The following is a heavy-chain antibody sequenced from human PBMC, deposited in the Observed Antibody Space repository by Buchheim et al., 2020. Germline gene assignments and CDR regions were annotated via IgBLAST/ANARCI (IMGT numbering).Heavy chain of an antibody. J-gene: IGHJ3*02. CDR3: AREGARMGAFDI. CDR2: IHSAGNGK. Sequence: EAQLVESGGGLVQPGGSLRLSCAASGFIFSAHWMNWVRQTPGKGLEWVADIHSAGNGKYYVDFVKGRFTISRDNAENSLYLEMNSLRVEDTAMYYCAREGARMGAFDIWGQGT. D-gene: IGHD1-26*01. V-gene: IGHV3-7*01. CDR1: GFIFSAHW.